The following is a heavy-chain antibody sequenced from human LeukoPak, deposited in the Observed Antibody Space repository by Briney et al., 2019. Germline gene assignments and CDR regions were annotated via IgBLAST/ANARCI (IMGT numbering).Heavy chain of an antibody. CDR2: IYTSGST. CDR3: ARGRPYSSSWYVGVEG. D-gene: IGHD6-13*01. J-gene: IGHJ4*02. Sequence: PSETLSLTCTVSGGSISSGSYYWSWIRQPAGKGLEWIGRIYTSGSTNYNPSLKSRVTISVDTSKNQFSLKLSSVTAADTAVYYCARGRPYSSSWYVGVEGWGQGTLVTVSS. V-gene: IGHV4-61*02. CDR1: GGSISSGSYY.